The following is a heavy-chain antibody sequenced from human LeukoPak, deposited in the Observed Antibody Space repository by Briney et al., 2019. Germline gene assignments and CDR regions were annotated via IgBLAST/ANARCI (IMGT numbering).Heavy chain of an antibody. D-gene: IGHD2-2*01. CDR3: ARDGGWYQLLHWFDP. CDR2: INLKCGCT. CDR1: VYRFPGYY. Sequence: GASVKVSRMDSVYRFPGYYMHWMRRAPGQGLEWMGWINLKCGCTNYAQKFQVRVAMTRDTPSSTAYMKLSRLRSGDTAVYYCARDGGWYQLLHWFDPWGQGTLVTVSS. J-gene: IGHJ5*02. V-gene: IGHV1-2*02.